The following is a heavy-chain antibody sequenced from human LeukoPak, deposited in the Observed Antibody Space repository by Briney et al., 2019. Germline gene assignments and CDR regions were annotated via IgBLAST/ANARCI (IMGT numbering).Heavy chain of an antibody. CDR1: GFTFSSYW. CDR2: IKQDGSEK. V-gene: IGHV3-7*01. J-gene: IGHJ4*02. Sequence: PGGSLRLSCAASGFTFSSYWMSWVRQAPGKGLEWVANIKQDGSEKYYVDSVKGRFTISRDNAKNSLYLQMNSLRAEDTAVYYCARWLQLKRYYFDYWGQGILVTVSS. D-gene: IGHD5-24*01. CDR3: ARWLQLKRYYFDY.